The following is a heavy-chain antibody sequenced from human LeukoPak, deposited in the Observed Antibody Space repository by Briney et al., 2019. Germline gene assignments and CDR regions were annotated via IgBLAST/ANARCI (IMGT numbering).Heavy chain of an antibody. V-gene: IGHV3-13*01. D-gene: IGHD3-16*01. Sequence: GGSLRLSCAASGFTFSSYDTHWVRQATGKGLEWVSAIGTAGDTYYPGSVKGRFTISRENAKNSLYLQMNSLRAGDTAVYYCARWSTLYGMDVWGQGTTVTVSS. J-gene: IGHJ6*02. CDR1: GFTFSSYD. CDR3: ARWSTLYGMDV. CDR2: IGTAGDT.